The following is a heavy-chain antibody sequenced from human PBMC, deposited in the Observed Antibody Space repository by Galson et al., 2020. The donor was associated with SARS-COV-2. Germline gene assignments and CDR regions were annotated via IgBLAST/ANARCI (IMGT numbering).Heavy chain of an antibody. Sequence: SVKVSCKSSGGTFNNYAINWVRQAPGQGLEWMGRIIPVVGVPNYAQRFQGRVTISADKSTTTAYMEVTSLTSEDTAIYYCARAGGDYVHGVWGQGTMVTVSP. J-gene: IGHJ3*01. D-gene: IGHD2-21*01. CDR3: ARAGGDYVHGV. CDR2: IIPVVGVP. V-gene: IGHV1-69*04. CDR1: GGTFNNYA.